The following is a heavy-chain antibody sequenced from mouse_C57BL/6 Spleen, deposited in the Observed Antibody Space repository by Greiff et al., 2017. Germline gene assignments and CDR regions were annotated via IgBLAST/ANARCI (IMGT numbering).Heavy chain of an antibody. D-gene: IGHD3-2*02. V-gene: IGHV1-42*01. CDR2: INPSTGGT. CDR1: GYSFTGYY. CDR3: ARRTAQAPFAY. J-gene: IGHJ3*01. Sequence: EVQLQQSGPELVKPGASVQISCKASGYSFTGYYMNWVKQSPEKSLEWIGEINPSTGGTTYNQKFKAKATLTVDKSSSTAYMQLKRLTSEDSAVYYCARRTAQAPFAYWGQGTLVTVSA.